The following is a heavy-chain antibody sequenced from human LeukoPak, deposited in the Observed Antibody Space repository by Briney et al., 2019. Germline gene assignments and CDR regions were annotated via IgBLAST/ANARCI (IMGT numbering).Heavy chain of an antibody. Sequence: SETLSLTCNVSGGSISSYYWSWIRQPPGKGLEWIGYLFYSGSTNYNPSLKSRVTMSVDTSKNQFSLKLNSVTPADTAGYYCARLRRDGYSRLDVWGQGTTVTVSS. V-gene: IGHV4-59*01. CDR2: LFYSGST. D-gene: IGHD5-24*01. CDR3: ARLRRDGYSRLDV. CDR1: GGSISSYY. J-gene: IGHJ6*02.